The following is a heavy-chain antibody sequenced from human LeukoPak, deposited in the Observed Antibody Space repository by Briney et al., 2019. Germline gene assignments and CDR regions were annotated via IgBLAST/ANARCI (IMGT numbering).Heavy chain of an antibody. CDR2: VSSSGGST. CDR3: ARTYCSSTSCLVDY. CDR1: GFTFSSYS. D-gene: IGHD2-2*01. J-gene: IGHJ4*02. Sequence: GGSLRLSCAASGFTFSSYSMHWVRQAPGKGLEYVSAVSSSGGSTYYANSVKGRFTISRDNSKNTLYLQMGSLRAEDMAVYYCARTYCSSTSCLVDYWGQGTLVTVSS. V-gene: IGHV3-64*01.